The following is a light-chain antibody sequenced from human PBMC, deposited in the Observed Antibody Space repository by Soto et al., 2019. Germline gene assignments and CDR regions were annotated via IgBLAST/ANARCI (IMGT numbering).Light chain of an antibody. CDR3: QQYNSYSRT. Sequence: DIQMTQSPSTLSASVGYIVTITFRASQSISSWLAWYQQEPGKAPKLLIYKASSLESGVPSRFSGSGSGTEFTLTISSLQPDDFATYYCQQYNSYSRTFGQGTKVDIK. CDR2: KAS. CDR1: QSISSW. V-gene: IGKV1-5*03. J-gene: IGKJ1*01.